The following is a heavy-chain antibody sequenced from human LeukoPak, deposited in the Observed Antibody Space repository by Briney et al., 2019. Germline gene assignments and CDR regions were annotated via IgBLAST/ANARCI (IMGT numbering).Heavy chain of an antibody. D-gene: IGHD1-1*01. CDR2: IKQDGSEK. CDR1: GFTFSSYW. J-gene: IGHJ6*03. Sequence: PGGSLRLSCAASGFTFSSYWMSWVRQAPGKGLEWVANIKQDGSEKYYVDSVKGRFTISRDNAKNSLYLQMDSLRAEDTAVYYCARAPQVQPGMNYYYYYMDVWGKGTTVTISS. CDR3: ARAPQVQPGMNYYYYYMDV. V-gene: IGHV3-7*01.